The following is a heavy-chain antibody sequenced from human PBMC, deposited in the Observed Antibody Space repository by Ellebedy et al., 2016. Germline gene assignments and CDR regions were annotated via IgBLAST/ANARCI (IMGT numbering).Heavy chain of an antibody. CDR2: IYYSGST. D-gene: IGHD5-12*01. V-gene: IGHV4-31*03. J-gene: IGHJ4*02. Sequence: SETLSLTCTVSGGSISSGGYYWSWIRQHPGKGLEWIGYIYYSGSTYYNPSLKSRVTISVDTSKNQFSLKLSSVTAADTAVYYCATAKTYSGYDLDYWGQGTLVTVSS. CDR1: GGSISSGGYY. CDR3: ATAKTYSGYDLDY.